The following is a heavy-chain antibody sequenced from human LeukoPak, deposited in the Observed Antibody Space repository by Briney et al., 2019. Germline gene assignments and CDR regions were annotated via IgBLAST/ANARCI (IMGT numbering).Heavy chain of an antibody. D-gene: IGHD5-12*01. J-gene: IGHJ5*02. V-gene: IGHV4-39*01. CDR3: ARYVVGGYSGYDADNWFDP. Sequence: SETLSLTCTVSGGSIVSGNYYWGWIRQPPGKGLEWIASMYYTGSTYYNPSLKSRVTISVDTSKNQFSLKLSSVTAADTAVYYCARYVVGGYSGYDADNWFDPWGQGTLVTVSS. CDR2: MYYTGST. CDR1: GGSIVSGNYY.